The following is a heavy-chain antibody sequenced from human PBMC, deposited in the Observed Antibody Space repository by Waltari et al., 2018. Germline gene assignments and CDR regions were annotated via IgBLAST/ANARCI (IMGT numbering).Heavy chain of an antibody. CDR2: ISWNSGGI. CDR3: VKGGWGFGELYDQH. D-gene: IGHD3-10*01. CDR1: GFTFDDYA. V-gene: IGHV3-9*01. Sequence: EVQLVESGGGLAQPGRSLRLSCVASGFTFDDYAMHWVRQRPGKGLEWVSGISWNSGGIGYADSTRGRFTSSRDNAKKSLYLQMQSLRPDDTARYYCVKGGWGFGELYDQHWGQGTLVTVSS. J-gene: IGHJ1*01.